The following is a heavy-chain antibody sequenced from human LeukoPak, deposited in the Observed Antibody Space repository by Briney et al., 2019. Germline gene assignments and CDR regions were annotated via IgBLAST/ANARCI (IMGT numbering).Heavy chain of an antibody. CDR1: EFIFSGYW. CDR2: IKQDGSEK. CDR3: ARDGFVGAADY. D-gene: IGHD6-13*01. V-gene: IGHV3-7*01. J-gene: IGHJ4*02. Sequence: GGSLRLSCAASEFIFSGYWMNWVRQAPGKGLEWVANIKQDGSEKQYVDSVRGRFTISRDDAKNSLYLQMNSLRVEDTAVYYCARDGFVGAADYWGQGTLVTVSS.